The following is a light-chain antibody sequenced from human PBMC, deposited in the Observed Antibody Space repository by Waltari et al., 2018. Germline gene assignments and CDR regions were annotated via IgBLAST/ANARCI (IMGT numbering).Light chain of an antibody. V-gene: IGLV1-44*01. CDR2: NNN. Sequence: QSVLTQPPSASGTPGQRVTISCSGSSSNIGSNTVNWYQQLPGTAPKLHFYNNNHRPSGVPDRFSASKSGTSASLAISGLQSEDEADYYCATWDDSLNGVVFGGGTKLTVL. CDR1: SSNIGSNT. J-gene: IGLJ2*01. CDR3: ATWDDSLNGVV.